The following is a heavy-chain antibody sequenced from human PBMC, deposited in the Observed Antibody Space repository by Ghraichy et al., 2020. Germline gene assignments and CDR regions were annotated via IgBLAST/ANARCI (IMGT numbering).Heavy chain of an antibody. CDR2: ISHDGSYR. CDR3: ARAGRWIDYFDY. V-gene: IGHV3-30*04. CDR1: GLTFSTSV. D-gene: IGHD2-2*03. J-gene: IGHJ4*02. Sequence: GESLNISCAASGLTFSTSVMHWVRQAPGKGLEWVAVISHDGSYRNDADSVKGRFITSRDNSKNSLYLEMNSLRPEDTAVYYCARAGRWIDYFDYWGQGTLVTVSS.